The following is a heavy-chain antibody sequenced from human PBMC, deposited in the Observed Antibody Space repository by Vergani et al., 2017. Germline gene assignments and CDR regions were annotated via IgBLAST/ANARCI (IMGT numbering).Heavy chain of an antibody. D-gene: IGHD3-9*01. J-gene: IGHJ6*03. CDR3: ARARGAFDILTGYYHYYMDV. CDR1: GGSISSYY. V-gene: IGHV4-59*01. CDR2: IYSSGST. Sequence: QVQLQESGPGLVKPSEILSLTCTVSGGSISSYYWTWIRQPPGKGLEWIGYIYSSGSTKYNPSLKSRVTISVDTSKNQFSLKLSSVTAADTAVYYCARARGAFDILTGYYHYYMDVWGKXP.